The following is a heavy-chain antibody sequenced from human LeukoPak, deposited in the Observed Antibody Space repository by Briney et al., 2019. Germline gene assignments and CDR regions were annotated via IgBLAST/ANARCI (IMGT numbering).Heavy chain of an antibody. V-gene: IGHV4-4*07. CDR1: GGSISSYY. Sequence: SETLSLTCTVSGGSISSYYWSWIRQPAGKGLEWIGRIYTTGSTNYNPSLKSRVTISVDTSKNQFSLELSSVTAADTAVYYCAKYTAVGADSSGYYRRYWYFDLWGRGTLVTVSS. J-gene: IGHJ2*01. CDR3: AKYTAVGADSSGYYRRYWYFDL. D-gene: IGHD3-22*01. CDR2: IYTTGST.